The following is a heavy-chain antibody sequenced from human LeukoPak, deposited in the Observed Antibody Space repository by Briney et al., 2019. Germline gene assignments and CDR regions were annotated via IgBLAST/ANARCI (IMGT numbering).Heavy chain of an antibody. J-gene: IGHJ5*02. D-gene: IGHD3-22*01. CDR3: ARDTYHYDSSGYSRYKCFDP. Sequence: GASVKVSCKASGYTFTGYYMHWVRQAPGQGLEWMGWINPNSGGTNYAQKFQGRVTMTRDTSISTAYMELSRLRSDDTAVYYCARDTYHYDSSGYSRYKCFDPWGQGTLVTVPS. CDR1: GYTFTGYY. V-gene: IGHV1-2*02. CDR2: INPNSGGT.